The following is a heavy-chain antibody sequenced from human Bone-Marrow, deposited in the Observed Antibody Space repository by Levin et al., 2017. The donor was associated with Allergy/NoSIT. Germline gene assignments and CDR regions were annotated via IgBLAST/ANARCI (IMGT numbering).Heavy chain of an antibody. CDR2: IKSKTDGGTT. V-gene: IGHV3-15*01. D-gene: IGHD3-22*01. J-gene: IGHJ5*02. CDR1: GFTFSNAW. CDR3: TTEPYYYDSSGFYA. Sequence: GGSLRLSCTASGFTFSNAWMSWVRQAPGKGLEWVGRIKSKTDGGTTDYAAPVKGRFTVSRDDSKNTLYLQMNSLKTEDTAVYYCTTEPYYYDSSGFYAWGQGTLVTVSS.